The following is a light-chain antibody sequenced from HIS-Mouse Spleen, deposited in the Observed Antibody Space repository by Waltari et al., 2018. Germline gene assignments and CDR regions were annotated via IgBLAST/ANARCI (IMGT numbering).Light chain of an antibody. CDR3: SSYTSSSTVV. CDR2: EVS. CDR1: SSDRGGYNY. Sequence: QSVLTQPASVSGSPGQSITISCTGTSSDRGGYNYVPWYQQHPGKAPKLMIYEVSNRPSGVSNRFSGSKSGNTASLTISGLQAEDEADYYCSSYTSSSTVVFGGGTKLTVL. V-gene: IGLV2-14*01. J-gene: IGLJ2*01.